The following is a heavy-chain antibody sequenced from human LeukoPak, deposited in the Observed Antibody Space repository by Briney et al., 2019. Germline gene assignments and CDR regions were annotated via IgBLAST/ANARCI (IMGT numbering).Heavy chain of an antibody. J-gene: IGHJ5*02. CDR3: VSTSGLPAKTGFDP. CDR1: GGSFSGYY. CDR2: IYYSGST. Sequence: PSETLSLTCAVYGGSFSGYYWNWIRQPPGKGLEWLGYIYYSGSTNYNPSLKSRVTISVDTSKNQFSLKLSSVTAADTAVYYCVSTSGLPAKTGFDPWGQGTLVTVSS. V-gene: IGHV4-59*01. D-gene: IGHD1-1*01.